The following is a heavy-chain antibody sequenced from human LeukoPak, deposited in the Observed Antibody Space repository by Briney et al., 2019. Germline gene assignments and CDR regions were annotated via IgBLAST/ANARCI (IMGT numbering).Heavy chain of an antibody. V-gene: IGHV3-21*01. CDR3: ATFKDIVVVVAATPHYYGMDV. D-gene: IGHD2-15*01. J-gene: IGHJ6*02. CDR1: GFTFSSYS. Sequence: PGGSLRLSCAASGFTFSSYSMNWVRQAPEKGLEWVSPISSSSSYIYYADSVKGRFTISRDNAKNSLYLQMNSLRAEDTAVYYCATFKDIVVVVAATPHYYGMDVWGQGTTVTVSS. CDR2: ISSSSSYI.